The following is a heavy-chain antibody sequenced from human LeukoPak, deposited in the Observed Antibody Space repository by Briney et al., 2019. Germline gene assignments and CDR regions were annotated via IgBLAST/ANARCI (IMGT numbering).Heavy chain of an antibody. Sequence: GGSLRLSCAASGFTFSSYEMNWVRQAPGKGLEWISYISESGSHIFYADSVKGRFTISRDNAKNSLYLQMNSLRAEDTAVYFCARETSGHHDYWGQGTLVTVSS. V-gene: IGHV3-48*03. CDR2: ISESGSHI. J-gene: IGHJ4*02. CDR3: ARETSGHHDY. D-gene: IGHD3-10*01. CDR1: GFTFSSYE.